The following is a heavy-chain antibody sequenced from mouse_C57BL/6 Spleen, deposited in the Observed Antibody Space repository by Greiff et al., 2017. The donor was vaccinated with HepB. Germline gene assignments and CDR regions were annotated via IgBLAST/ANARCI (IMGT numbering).Heavy chain of an antibody. CDR2: ISSGSSTI. Sequence: ELKLMESGGGLVKPGGSLKLSCAASGFTFSDYGMHWVRQAPEKGLEWVAYISSGSSTIYYADTVKGRFTISRDNAKNTLFLQMTSLRSEDTAMYYCAGTGYAMDYWGQGTSVTVSS. CDR3: AGTGYAMDY. V-gene: IGHV5-17*01. J-gene: IGHJ4*01. CDR1: GFTFSDYG. D-gene: IGHD4-1*01.